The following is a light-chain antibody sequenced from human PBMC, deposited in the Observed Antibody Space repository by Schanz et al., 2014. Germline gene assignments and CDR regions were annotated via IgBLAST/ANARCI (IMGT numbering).Light chain of an antibody. CDR3: QQYGSSPWT. CDR1: QSISRTS. CDR2: GAS. J-gene: IGKJ1*01. Sequence: EIVLTQSPGTLSLSPGERATLSCRASQSISRTSLAWYQQKPGQAPRLLIYGASSRATGIPDRFSGSGSGTVFTLTISRLDPEDFAVYYCQQYGSSPWTFGQGTKVEIK. V-gene: IGKV3-20*01.